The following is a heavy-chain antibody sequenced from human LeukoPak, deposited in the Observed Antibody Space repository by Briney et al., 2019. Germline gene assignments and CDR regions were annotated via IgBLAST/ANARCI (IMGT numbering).Heavy chain of an antibody. CDR2: IYYSGST. CDR1: GGSISSSSYY. D-gene: IGHD6-19*01. Sequence: SETLSLTYTVSGGSISSSSYYWGWIRQPPGKGLEWIGSIYYSGSTYYNPSLKSRVTISVDTSKNQFSLKLSSVTAADTAVYYCARVSGWRTISYWGQGTLVTVSS. J-gene: IGHJ4*02. V-gene: IGHV4-39*07. CDR3: ARVSGWRTISY.